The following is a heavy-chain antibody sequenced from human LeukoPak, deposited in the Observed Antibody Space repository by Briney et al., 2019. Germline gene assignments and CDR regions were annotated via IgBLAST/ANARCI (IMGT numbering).Heavy chain of an antibody. CDR2: IYYSGST. J-gene: IGHJ4*02. CDR1: GGSISSSSYY. V-gene: IGHV4-39*01. Sequence: SETLSLTCTVSGGSISSSSYYWGWIRQPPGKGLEWIGSIYYSGSTYYNPSLKSRVTIPVDTSKNQFSLELSSVTAADTAVYYCARRSSSWTYYFDYWGQGTLVTVSS. D-gene: IGHD6-13*01. CDR3: ARRSSSWTYYFDY.